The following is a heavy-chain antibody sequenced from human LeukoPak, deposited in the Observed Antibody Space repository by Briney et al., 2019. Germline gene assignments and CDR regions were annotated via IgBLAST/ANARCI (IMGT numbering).Heavy chain of an antibody. CDR2: IKQDGSKK. J-gene: IGHJ4*02. V-gene: IGHV3-7*04. CDR1: GFPFSSYW. D-gene: IGHD5-24*01. Sequence: PGGSLRLSYVASGFPFSSYWMTWVRQAPGKGLEWVANIKQDGSKKSYVDSVKGRFTISRDNAKNSLYLQMSSLRAEDTAIYYCTRVGYIDEGIDYWGQGTLVTVSS. CDR3: TRVGYIDEGIDY.